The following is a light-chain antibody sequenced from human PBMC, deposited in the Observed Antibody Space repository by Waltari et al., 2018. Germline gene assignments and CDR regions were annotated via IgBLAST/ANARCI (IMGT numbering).Light chain of an antibody. Sequence: EIVLTQSPATLSLSPGQRATLSCRASQSVSSYLAWYQQKPGQAPRLLIYDASNRATGIPTRFSGSGSGTDFTLTISSLEPDDFAVYFCHLRSNWRYTFGQGTKLEIK. CDR1: QSVSSY. V-gene: IGKV3-11*01. CDR2: DAS. CDR3: HLRSNWRYT. J-gene: IGKJ2*01.